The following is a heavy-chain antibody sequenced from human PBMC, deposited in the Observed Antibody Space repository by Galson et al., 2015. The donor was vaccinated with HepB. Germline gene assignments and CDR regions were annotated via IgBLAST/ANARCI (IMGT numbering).Heavy chain of an antibody. D-gene: IGHD6-19*01. CDR1: GGTFSSYA. J-gene: IGHJ4*02. CDR3: ARVGDDLFAVAGTGNYYFDY. Sequence: SVKVSCKASGGTFSSYAISWVRQAPGQGLEWMGGIIPIFGTANYAQKFQGRVTITADESTSTAYMELSSLRSEDTAVYYCARVGDDLFAVAGTGNYYFDYWGQGTLVTVSS. CDR2: IIPIFGTA. V-gene: IGHV1-69*13.